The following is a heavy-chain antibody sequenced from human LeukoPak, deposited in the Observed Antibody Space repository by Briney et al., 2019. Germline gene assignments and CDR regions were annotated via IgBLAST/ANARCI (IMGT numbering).Heavy chain of an antibody. CDR2: ISGSGGST. CDR3: AKAVQTYYYDSSAPGGY. CDR1: GFTFSSYA. J-gene: IGHJ4*02. Sequence: GGSLRLSRAASGFTFSSYAMSWVRQAPGKGLEWVSAISGSGGSTYYADSVKGRFTISRDNSKNTLYLQMNSLRAEDTAVYYCAKAVQTYYYDSSAPGGYWGQGTLVTVSS. D-gene: IGHD3-22*01. V-gene: IGHV3-23*01.